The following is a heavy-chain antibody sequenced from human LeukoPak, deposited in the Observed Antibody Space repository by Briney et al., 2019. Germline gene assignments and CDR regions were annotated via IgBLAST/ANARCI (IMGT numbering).Heavy chain of an antibody. V-gene: IGHV3-48*01. D-gene: IGHD4-17*01. Sequence: PGGSLRLSCAGSGFTFSSYSMSWVRQAPGKGLEWLSYISSSSGTIYYADSVKGRFTISRDNAKNSLYLQMNSLRAEDMAVYYCANLYGDYPDYWGQGTLVTVSS. CDR2: ISSSSGTI. J-gene: IGHJ4*02. CDR3: ANLYGDYPDY. CDR1: GFTFSSYS.